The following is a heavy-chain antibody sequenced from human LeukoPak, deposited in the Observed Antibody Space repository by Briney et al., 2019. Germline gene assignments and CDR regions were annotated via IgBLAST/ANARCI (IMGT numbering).Heavy chain of an antibody. D-gene: IGHD2-8*01. CDR3: ATARRDCTNGVCPFYYDMDV. J-gene: IGHJ6*03. V-gene: IGHV1-69*13. CDR2: IIPIFGTA. CDR1: GYTFTGYY. Sequence: SVKVSCKASGYTFTGYYMHWVRQAPGQGLEWMGGIIPIFGTANYAQKFQGRVTVTADESTSTAYMELSSLRSEDTSVYYCATARRDCTNGVCPFYYDMDVWGKRTTVTVSS.